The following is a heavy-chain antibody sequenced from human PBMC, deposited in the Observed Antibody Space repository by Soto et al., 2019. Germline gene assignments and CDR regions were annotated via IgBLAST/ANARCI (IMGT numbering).Heavy chain of an antibody. Sequence: VESLKISCQGSGYIFANYWISCWLQGPGKGLEWVGVIYPGDSDTRYSPSFRGQVTISADKSISHVYLQWSSLKASDTAMYYCARNRLRQYYYGMDVWGQGTTVTVSS. CDR1: GYIFANYW. CDR2: IYPGDSDT. J-gene: IGHJ6*02. D-gene: IGHD3-10*01. V-gene: IGHV5-51*01. CDR3: ARNRLRQYYYGMDV.